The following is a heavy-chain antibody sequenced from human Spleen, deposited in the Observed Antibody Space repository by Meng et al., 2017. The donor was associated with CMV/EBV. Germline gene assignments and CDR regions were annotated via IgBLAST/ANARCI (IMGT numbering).Heavy chain of an antibody. Sequence: GGSLRLSCAASGFIFSSDWMSWVRQAPGKGLEWVANIKQDGSEKYYMDSVKGRFTISRDNAKNSLYLQMNSLRAEDTAVYYCATEGSGLDYWGQGTLVTVSS. CDR3: ATEGSGLDY. V-gene: IGHV3-7*01. D-gene: IGHD6-19*01. CDR2: IKQDGSEK. J-gene: IGHJ4*02. CDR1: GFIFSSDW.